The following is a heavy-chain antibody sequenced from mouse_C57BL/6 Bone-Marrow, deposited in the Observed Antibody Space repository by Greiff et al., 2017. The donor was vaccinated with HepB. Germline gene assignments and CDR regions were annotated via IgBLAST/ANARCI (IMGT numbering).Heavy chain of an antibody. CDR1: GFTFSDYY. J-gene: IGHJ4*01. V-gene: IGHV5-12*01. D-gene: IGHD4-1*01. CDR2: ISNGGGSN. CDR3: ARLTGTIYAMDY. Sequence: EVHLVESGGGLVQPGGSLKLSCAASGFTFSDYYMYWVRQTPEKRLEWVAYISNGGGSNYYPDTVKGRFTISRDNAKNTLYLQMSRLKSEDTAMHYCARLTGTIYAMDYWGQGTSVTVSS.